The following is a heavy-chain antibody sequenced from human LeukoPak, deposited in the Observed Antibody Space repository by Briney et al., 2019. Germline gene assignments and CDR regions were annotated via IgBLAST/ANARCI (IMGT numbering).Heavy chain of an antibody. CDR1: GGTFSSYT. CDR3: SFKQKTAYDIDY. CDR2: IIPILGIA. D-gene: IGHD3-9*01. V-gene: IGHV1-69*02. J-gene: IGHJ4*02. Sequence: SVKVSCKASGGTFSSYTISWVRQAPGQGLEWMGRIIPILGIANYAQKFQGRVTITADKSTSTAYMELSSLRSEDTAVYFCSFKQKTAYDIDYWGQGTLVTVSS.